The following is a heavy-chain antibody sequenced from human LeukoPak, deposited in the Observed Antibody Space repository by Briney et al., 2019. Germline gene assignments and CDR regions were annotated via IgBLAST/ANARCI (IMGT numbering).Heavy chain of an antibody. CDR1: GFTFSTYA. Sequence: GGSLRLSCAASGFTFSTYAMSWVRQAPGKGLEWVSAISGSGTGTYYADSVKGRFTISRDDSKNTLYLQMNSLRAEDTAVYYCAKGLYHYYGSGSYTLDYWGQGTQVTVSS. CDR2: ISGSGTGT. V-gene: IGHV3-23*01. J-gene: IGHJ4*02. D-gene: IGHD3-10*01. CDR3: AKGLYHYYGSGSYTLDY.